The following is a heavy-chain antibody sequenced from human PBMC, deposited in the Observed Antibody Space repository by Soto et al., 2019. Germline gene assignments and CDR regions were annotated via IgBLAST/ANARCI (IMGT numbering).Heavy chain of an antibody. CDR3: ASERRYCSGGTCSDGLDV. Sequence: SETLSLTCIASRGSVNVGGYSWNWIRQPPGKALEWIGHIYDSETIYYNPSLQSRVTISLEKSKNQFSLTLTSVTAADTAVYYCASERRYCSGGTCSDGLDVWGPGTTVTVSS. CDR1: RGSVNVGGYS. CDR2: IYDSETI. J-gene: IGHJ6*02. V-gene: IGHV4-30-2*01. D-gene: IGHD2-15*01.